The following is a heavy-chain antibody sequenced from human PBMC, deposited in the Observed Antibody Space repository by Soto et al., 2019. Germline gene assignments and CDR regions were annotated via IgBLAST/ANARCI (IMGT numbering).Heavy chain of an antibody. CDR1: CGSVRADNFY. V-gene: IGHV4-61*03. D-gene: IGHD4-4*01. Sequence: QVPLKESGPGAVKPEETLFLTCADSCGSVRADNFYWSWIRQPPRQVLERYGFISNTGNTKYNPSLKGRVTISHNTSKIRFPLRLTCVTAADTAVYYCASEIHREGYSCGSGAMDVWGQGTTATVSS. CDR3: ASEIHREGYSCGSGAMDV. CDR2: ISNTGNT. J-gene: IGHJ6*02.